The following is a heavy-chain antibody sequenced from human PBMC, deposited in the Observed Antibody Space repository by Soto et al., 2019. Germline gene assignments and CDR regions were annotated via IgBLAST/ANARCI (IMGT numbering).Heavy chain of an antibody. CDR3: ARDQGIAAAGTYYYYYGMDV. J-gene: IGHJ6*02. Sequence: GALVKVSCKASGGTFSSYAISWVRQAPGQGLEWMGGIIPIFGSTSYAQKFQGRVTMTRDTSTSTVYMELSSLRSEDTAVYYCARDQGIAAAGTYYYYYGMDVWGQGTTVTVSS. CDR2: IIPIFGST. V-gene: IGHV1-69*05. CDR1: GGTFSSYA. D-gene: IGHD6-13*01.